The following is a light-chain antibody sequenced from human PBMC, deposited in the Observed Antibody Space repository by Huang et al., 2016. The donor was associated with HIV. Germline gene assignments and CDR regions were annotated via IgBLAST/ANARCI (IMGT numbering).Light chain of an antibody. V-gene: IGKV3-20*01. CDR3: QQYGSSPGT. CDR2: GAS. CDR1: QSVNSGY. Sequence: EIVLTQSPGTLSLSPGERATLSCRASQSVNSGYLAWYQQQPGQAPRRLIYGASSRATGIPGRFSGSGSGTDFTLTISRLQPEDFAVYFCQQYGSSPGTFGQGTKVEMK. J-gene: IGKJ1*01.